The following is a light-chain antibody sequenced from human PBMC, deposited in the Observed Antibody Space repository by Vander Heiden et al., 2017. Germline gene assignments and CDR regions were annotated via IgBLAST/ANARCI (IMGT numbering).Light chain of an antibody. J-gene: IGKJ1*01. V-gene: IGKV1-5*03. CDR2: KAS. CDR1: PSSSSW. CDR3: QQYNSYPWT. Sequence: IQLTQYPSTLSASVGDRVTITCRASPSSSSWLAWYQQKPGKAPKLLIYKASSLESGVPSRFSGGGSGTEFTLTISSLQHDDFATYYCQQYNSYPWTFGQGTKVEIK.